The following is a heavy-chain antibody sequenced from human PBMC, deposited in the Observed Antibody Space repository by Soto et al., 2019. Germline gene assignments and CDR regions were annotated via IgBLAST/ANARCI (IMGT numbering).Heavy chain of an antibody. Sequence: ASVKVSCKASGYTFTSYGISWVRQAPGQGLEWMGWISAYNGNTNYAQKLQGRVTMTTDTSTSTAYMGLRSLRSDDTAVYYCATHLDSMGPYYFDYWGQGTLVTVSS. CDR3: ATHLDSMGPYYFDY. D-gene: IGHD3-22*01. CDR2: ISAYNGNT. J-gene: IGHJ4*02. V-gene: IGHV1-18*01. CDR1: GYTFTSYG.